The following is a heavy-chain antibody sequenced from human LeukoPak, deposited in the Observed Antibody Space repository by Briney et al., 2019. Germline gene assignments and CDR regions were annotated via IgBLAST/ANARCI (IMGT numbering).Heavy chain of an antibody. J-gene: IGHJ4*02. CDR1: GWSFSGYY. CDR2: INHSGST. V-gene: IGHV4-34*01. Sequence: SETLSLTCAVYGWSFSGYYWSLIRQPPGKGLEWIGEINHSGSTNYNPSLKSRVTISVDTSKNQFSLKLSSVTAADTAVYYCARGHDYGDSFDYWGQGTLVTVSS. D-gene: IGHD4-17*01. CDR3: ARGHDYGDSFDY.